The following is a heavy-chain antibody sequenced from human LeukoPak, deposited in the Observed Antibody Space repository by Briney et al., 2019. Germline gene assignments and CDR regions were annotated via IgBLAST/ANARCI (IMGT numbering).Heavy chain of an antibody. J-gene: IGHJ4*02. Sequence: GRSLRLSCVASGFRFEDYAMHWVRHVPGKGLEWVSGLSWSSNSIVYADSVKGRFTISRDNAHNSLYLQMNNLRAEDTAVYFCASGGHVDYLGPGTLVTVSS. CDR1: GFRFEDYA. V-gene: IGHV3-9*01. D-gene: IGHD3-10*01. CDR2: LSWSSNSI. CDR3: ASGGHVDY.